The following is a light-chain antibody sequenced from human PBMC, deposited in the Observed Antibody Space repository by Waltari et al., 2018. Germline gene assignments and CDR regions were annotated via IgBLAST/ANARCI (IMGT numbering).Light chain of an antibody. CDR1: QDVSSY. Sequence: AIRMTQSPSSLSASTGDRVTITCRASQDVSSYVAWYQQKPGKVPKLLIYAASTLQSGVPSRFSGSGSGTNFSLTIACLQSDDFAVYYRQQYYTYPVAFGGGAKVEVK. V-gene: IGKV1-8*01. CDR3: QQYYTYPVA. J-gene: IGKJ4*01. CDR2: AAS.